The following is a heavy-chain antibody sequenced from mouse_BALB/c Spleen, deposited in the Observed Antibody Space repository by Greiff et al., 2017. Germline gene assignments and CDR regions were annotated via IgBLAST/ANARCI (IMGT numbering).Heavy chain of an antibody. J-gene: IGHJ4*01. CDR2: IWSDGST. CDR3: ARQDGNYAFYAMDY. Sequence: VQVVESGPGLVAPSQSLSITCTVSGFSLTSYGVHWVRQPPGKGLEWLVVIWSDGSTTYNSALKSRLSISKDNSKSQVFLKMNSLQTDDTAMYYCARQDGNYAFYAMDYWGQGTSVTVSS. CDR1: GFSLTSYG. V-gene: IGHV2-6-1*01. D-gene: IGHD2-1*01.